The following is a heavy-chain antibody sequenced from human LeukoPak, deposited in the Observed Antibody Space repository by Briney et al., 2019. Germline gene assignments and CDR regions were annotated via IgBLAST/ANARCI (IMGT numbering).Heavy chain of an antibody. V-gene: IGHV3-23*01. CDR2: ISGSGGST. D-gene: IGHD4-17*01. J-gene: IGHJ4*02. Sequence: GGSLRLSCAASGLTFSSYAMSWVRQAPGKGLEWVSAISGSGGSTYYADSVKGRFTISRDNSKNTLYLQMNSLRAEDTVVYYCAKGGTVTTRGSDYWGQGTLVTVSS. CDR1: GLTFSSYA. CDR3: AKGGTVTTRGSDY.